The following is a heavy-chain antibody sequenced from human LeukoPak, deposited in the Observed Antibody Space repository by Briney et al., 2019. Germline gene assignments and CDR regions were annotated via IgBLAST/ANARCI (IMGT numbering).Heavy chain of an antibody. CDR1: GFTFSRHA. CDR3: TRGYYYGSGSYEGFAAFDI. J-gene: IGHJ3*02. V-gene: IGHV3-30*04. Sequence: GGSLRLSCAPSGFTFSRHAMHWVRQAPGKGLEWVAIIAYDGSSTYYADSVKGRFTISRDNSNNTMWLQMNSLRGEDTAAYYCTRGYYYGSGSYEGFAAFDIWGQGTMVTVSS. D-gene: IGHD3-10*01. CDR2: IAYDGSST.